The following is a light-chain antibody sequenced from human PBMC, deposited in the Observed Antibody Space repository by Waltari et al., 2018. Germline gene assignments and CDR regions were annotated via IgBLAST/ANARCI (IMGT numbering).Light chain of an antibody. CDR3: SSYAGSSKGV. Sequence: QSALTQPASVSGSPGQSITISCTGTSRAAGNYKRLSWYPQHPGKAPKLMIYAVSKRPSGVSDRFSGSKSGDMASLTISGLQPEDEAEYFCSSYAGSSKGVFGGGTKVTVL. V-gene: IGLV2-23*02. CDR2: AVS. J-gene: IGLJ2*01. CDR1: SRAAGNYKR.